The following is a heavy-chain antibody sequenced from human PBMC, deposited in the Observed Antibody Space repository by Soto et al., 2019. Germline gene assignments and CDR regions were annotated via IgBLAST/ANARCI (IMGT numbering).Heavy chain of an antibody. J-gene: IGHJ6*02. CDR3: ARSVRSGSFPYYYYAMDV. CDR2: IKSDGSST. Sequence: EVQLVESGGGLVQPGGSLRLSCAASGFTSSNYWMHWVRQAPGKGLVWVSRIKSDGSSTSYADSVKGRFTISRDNXKXAXXLQMHGLRAEDMAVYYCARSVRSGSFPYYYYAMDVWGQGTTVTVSS. CDR1: GFTSSNYW. V-gene: IGHV3-74*01. D-gene: IGHD3-10*01.